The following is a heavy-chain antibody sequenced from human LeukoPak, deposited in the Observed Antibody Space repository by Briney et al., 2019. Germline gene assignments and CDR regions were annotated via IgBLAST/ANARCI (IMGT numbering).Heavy chain of an antibody. D-gene: IGHD3-3*01. Sequence: ASVKVSCKASGYTFTGYYMHWVRQAPGQGLEWMGWINPNSGGTNYAQKFQGRVTMTRDTSISTAHMELSRLRSDDTAVYYCARGLYTEIWIDIDYWGQGTLVTVSS. CDR1: GYTFTGYY. V-gene: IGHV1-2*02. CDR3: ARGLYTEIWIDIDY. CDR2: INPNSGGT. J-gene: IGHJ4*02.